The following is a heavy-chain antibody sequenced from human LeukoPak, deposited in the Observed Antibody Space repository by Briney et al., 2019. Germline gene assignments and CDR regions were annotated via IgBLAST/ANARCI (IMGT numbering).Heavy chain of an antibody. CDR3: AMRPPDSSAFDI. J-gene: IGHJ3*02. CDR1: GYSISSGYY. Sequence: SETLSLTCTVSGYSISSGYYWGWILQSPGKGLEWIGSIYHSGSTYYNPSLKSRVTISVDKSKNQFSLKLSSVTAADTAVYYCAMRPPDSSAFDIWGQGTMVTVSS. V-gene: IGHV4-38-2*02. CDR2: IYHSGST. D-gene: IGHD3-22*01.